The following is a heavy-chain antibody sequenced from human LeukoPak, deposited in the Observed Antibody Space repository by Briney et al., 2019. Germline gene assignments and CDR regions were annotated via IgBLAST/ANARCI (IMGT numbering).Heavy chain of an antibody. J-gene: IGHJ3*01. Sequence: PSQTLSLTCTVSDGSVSSSGYFWTWIRQHPGKGLEWIGYSSYGGSTYYNLSLRGRVTISVDTSKNQFSLKMTSVTAADTAIYYCARNPTRGYSFDAHDAFDRWGPGTVVTVSS. V-gene: IGHV4-31*03. D-gene: IGHD2-2*03. CDR2: SSYGGST. CDR3: ARNPTRGYSFDAHDAFDR. CDR1: DGSVSSSGYF.